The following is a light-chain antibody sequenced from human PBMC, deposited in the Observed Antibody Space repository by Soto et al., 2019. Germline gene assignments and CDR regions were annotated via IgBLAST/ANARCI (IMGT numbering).Light chain of an antibody. Sequence: QSWMTQPASVSGSPGQSITISCAGTSSDVGRYNLVSWYQQYPGKAPKLMISEVSKRPSGVSNRFSGSKSGNTASLTISGLQAEDEADYYCCSYAGSITSAYVFGTGTKVTVL. V-gene: IGLV2-23*02. CDR1: SSDVGRYNL. CDR3: CSYAGSITSAYV. CDR2: EVS. J-gene: IGLJ1*01.